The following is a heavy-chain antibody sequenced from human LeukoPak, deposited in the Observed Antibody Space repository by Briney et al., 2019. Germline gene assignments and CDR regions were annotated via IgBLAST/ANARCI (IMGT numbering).Heavy chain of an antibody. CDR1: GFTFSSYW. D-gene: IGHD2-2*02. CDR3: AMKAVPRPRLYDAFDF. J-gene: IGHJ3*01. Sequence: GGSLRLSCAASGFTFSSYWMSWVRQAPGKGLEWVANIKQDGSEKYYVDSVRGRFTISRDNAKNSLYLQMNSLRAEDTAVYYCAMKAVPRPRLYDAFDFWGQGTVVTVSS. V-gene: IGHV3-7*01. CDR2: IKQDGSEK.